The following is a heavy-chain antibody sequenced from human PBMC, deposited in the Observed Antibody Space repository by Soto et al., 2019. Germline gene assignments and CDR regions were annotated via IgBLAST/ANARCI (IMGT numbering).Heavy chain of an antibody. Sequence: PSETLSLTCSVSGGSISSSSYYWGWIRQPPGKGLEWIGSIYYSGSTYYNPSLKSRVTISVDTSKNQFSLKLSSVTAADTALYYCARHLRLGSNWFDPWGQGTLVTVSS. J-gene: IGHJ5*02. CDR2: IYYSGST. CDR1: GGSISSSSYY. V-gene: IGHV4-39*01. CDR3: ARHLRLGSNWFDP.